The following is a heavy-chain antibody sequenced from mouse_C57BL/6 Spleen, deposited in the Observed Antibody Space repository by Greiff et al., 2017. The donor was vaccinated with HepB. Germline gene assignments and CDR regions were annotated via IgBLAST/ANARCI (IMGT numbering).Heavy chain of an antibody. J-gene: IGHJ3*01. V-gene: IGHV14-2*01. D-gene: IGHD1-1*01. CDR1: GFNIKDYY. CDR2: IDPEDGET. Sequence: VQLQQSGAELVKPGASVKLSCTASGFNIKDYYMHWVKQRTEQGLEWIGRIDPEDGETKYAPKFQGKDTITEDTSSNTAYRQLSSLTSEDTAVYYGARERDNYYGSSPAWFAYWGQGTLVTVSA. CDR3: ARERDNYYGSSPAWFAY.